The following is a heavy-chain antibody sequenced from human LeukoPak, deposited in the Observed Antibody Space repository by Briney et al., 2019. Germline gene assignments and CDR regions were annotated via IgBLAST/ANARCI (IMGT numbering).Heavy chain of an antibody. V-gene: IGHV3-21*01. CDR1: GFTFSSYS. CDR3: ARYYDILTGYYRDFDY. J-gene: IGHJ4*02. Sequence: GGSLRLSCAASGFTFSSYSMNWVRQAPGKGLEWVSSISSSSSYIYYADSVKGRFTISRDSAKNSLYLQMNSLRAEDTAVYYCARYYDILTGYYRDFDYWGQGILVTVSS. D-gene: IGHD3-9*01. CDR2: ISSSSSYI.